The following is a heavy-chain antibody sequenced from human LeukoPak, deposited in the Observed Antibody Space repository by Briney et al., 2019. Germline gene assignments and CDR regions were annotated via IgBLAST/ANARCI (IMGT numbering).Heavy chain of an antibody. CDR2: IYYSGST. Sequence: SETLSLTRTVSRGPLRSYQRGWNRQPPREGLEWIGYIYYSGSTNYNPSLKSRVTISVDTSKNQFSLKLRSVTAADTAVYYCARVTGYMIEDYFDYWGQGTLVTVSS. CDR1: RGPLRSYQ. D-gene: IGHD3-22*01. CDR3: ARVTGYMIEDYFDY. V-gene: IGHV4-59*01. J-gene: IGHJ4*02.